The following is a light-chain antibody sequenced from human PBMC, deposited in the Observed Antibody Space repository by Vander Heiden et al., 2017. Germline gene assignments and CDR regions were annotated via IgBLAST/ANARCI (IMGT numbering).Light chain of an antibody. Sequence: VMTQPPDPPRVVLRGRPTTNCKSCQRVFHSPNNDNYFAWYQQKPGQPPKFLIYWASNRESGVPDRFSGSGSGTDFTLTISRLEPEDVAVYYCKQYYHTPHTFGQGTKVEIK. CDR1: QRVFHSPNNDNY. CDR2: WAS. J-gene: IGKJ4*01. V-gene: IGKV4-1*01. CDR3: KQYYHTPHT.